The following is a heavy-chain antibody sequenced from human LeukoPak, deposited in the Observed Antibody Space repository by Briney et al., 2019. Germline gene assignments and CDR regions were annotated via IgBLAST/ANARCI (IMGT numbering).Heavy chain of an antibody. Sequence: PSETLSLTCTVSGGSISSYYWSWIRQPPGKGLEWIGYIYYSGSTNYNPSLKSRVTISVDTSKNQFSLKLSSVPAADTAVYYCARAQILRYFDWLLGTRLAEYFQHWGQGTLVTVSS. CDR1: GGSISSYY. V-gene: IGHV4-59*12. J-gene: IGHJ1*01. CDR3: ARAQILRYFDWLLGTRLAEYFQH. D-gene: IGHD3-9*01. CDR2: IYYSGST.